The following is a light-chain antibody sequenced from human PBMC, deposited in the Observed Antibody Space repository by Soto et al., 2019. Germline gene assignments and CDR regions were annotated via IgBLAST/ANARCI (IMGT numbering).Light chain of an antibody. CDR1: SNDVGGYNY. CDR3: CSFAGTYPFV. Sequence: QSVLTQPRSVSGSPGQSVTISCTGTSNDVGGYNYVSWYQQHPGKAPKLMIYDVSKRPSGVPDRFSGSKSGNTASLTISGLQAEDEGDYYCCSFAGTYPFVFGTGTKLTVL. V-gene: IGLV2-11*01. J-gene: IGLJ1*01. CDR2: DVS.